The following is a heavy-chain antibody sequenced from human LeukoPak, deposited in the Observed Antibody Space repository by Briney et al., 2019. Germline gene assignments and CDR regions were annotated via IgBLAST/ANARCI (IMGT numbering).Heavy chain of an antibody. Sequence: PGGSLRLSCAASGFIVSSNYMSWVRQAPGKGLEWVAVISYDGSNKYYADSVKGRFTISRDNSKNTLYLQMNSLRAEDTAVYYCAKSPLTPYSSGWLMDYWGQGTLVTVSS. V-gene: IGHV3-30*18. CDR1: GFIVSSNY. CDR3: AKSPLTPYSSGWLMDY. J-gene: IGHJ4*02. CDR2: ISYDGSNK. D-gene: IGHD6-19*01.